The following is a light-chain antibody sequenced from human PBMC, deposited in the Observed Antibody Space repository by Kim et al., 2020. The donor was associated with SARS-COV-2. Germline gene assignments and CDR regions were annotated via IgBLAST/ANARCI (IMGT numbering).Light chain of an antibody. CDR3: QQTNTFPYT. CDR2: SAS. V-gene: IGKV1D-12*01. CDR1: QGVGSW. J-gene: IGKJ2*01. Sequence: DIQMTQSPSSVSASVGDRVTIICRASQGVGSWLSWYQQKPGKAPQLLIYSASRLQSGVPLRFSGSGSGTDFILTISSLQPEDFATYYCQQTNTFPYTVGQGTKLEI.